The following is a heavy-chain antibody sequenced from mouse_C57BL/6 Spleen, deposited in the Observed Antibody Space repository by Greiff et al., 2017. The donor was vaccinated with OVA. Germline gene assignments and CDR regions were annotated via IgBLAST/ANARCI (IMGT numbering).Heavy chain of an antibody. CDR3: ARDYGSSYDFDY. V-gene: IGHV1-75*01. Sequence: VQLVESGPELVKPGASVKISCKASGYTFTDYYINWVKQRPGQGLEWIGWIFPGSGSTYSNEKFKGKATLTVDKSSSTAYMLLSSLTSEDSAVYFCARDYGSSYDFDYWGQGTTLTVSS. D-gene: IGHD1-1*01. CDR1: GYTFTDYY. J-gene: IGHJ2*01. CDR2: IFPGSGST.